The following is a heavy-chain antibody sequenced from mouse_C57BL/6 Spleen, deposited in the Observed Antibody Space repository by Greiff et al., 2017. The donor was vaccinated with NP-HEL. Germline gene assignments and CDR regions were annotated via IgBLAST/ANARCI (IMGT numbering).Heavy chain of an antibody. Sequence: QVQLKQPGAELVMPGASVKLSCKASGYTFTSYWMHWVKQRPGQGLEWIGEIDPSDSYTNYNQKFKGKSTLTVDKSSSTAYMQLSSLTSEDSAVYYCARLAGRDFDVWGTGTTVTVSS. J-gene: IGHJ1*03. CDR1: GYTFTSYW. CDR2: IDPSDSYT. CDR3: ARLAGRDFDV. V-gene: IGHV1-69*01.